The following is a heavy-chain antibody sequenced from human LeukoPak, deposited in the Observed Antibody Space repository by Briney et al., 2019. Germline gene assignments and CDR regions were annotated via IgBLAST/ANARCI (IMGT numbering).Heavy chain of an antibody. J-gene: IGHJ4*02. CDR2: ISYDGSNK. CDR3: ARQRTNYDSSGYYHEYYFDY. V-gene: IGHV3-30*01. Sequence: PGGSLRLSCAASGFTFSSYAMHWVRQAPGKGLEWVAVISYDGSNKYYADSVKGRFTISRDNSKNTLYLQMNSLRAEDTAVYYCARQRTNYDSSGYYHEYYFDYWGQGTLVTVSS. CDR1: GFTFSSYA. D-gene: IGHD3-22*01.